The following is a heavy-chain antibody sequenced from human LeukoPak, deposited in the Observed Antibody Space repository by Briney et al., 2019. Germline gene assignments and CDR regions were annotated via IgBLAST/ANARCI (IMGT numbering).Heavy chain of an antibody. CDR2: IYYSGST. J-gene: IGHJ5*02. Sequence: SETLSLTCTVSGGSISSSSYCWGWIRQPPGKGLEWIGSIYYSGSTYYNPSLKRRVTISVDTSKNQFSLKLSSVTAADTAVYYCARDVRRVVPALNWFDPWGQGTLVTVSS. V-gene: IGHV4-39*07. CDR3: ARDVRRVVPALNWFDP. D-gene: IGHD2-2*01. CDR1: GGSISSSSYC.